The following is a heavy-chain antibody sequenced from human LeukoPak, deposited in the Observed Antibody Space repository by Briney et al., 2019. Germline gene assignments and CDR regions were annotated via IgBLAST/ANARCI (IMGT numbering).Heavy chain of an antibody. Sequence: PGGSLRLSCAASGFTFSGYSMNWVRQAPGKRLEWVSSISSSRYIFYADSVKGRFTISRDNAKNSLYLQMNSLGAEDTAVYYCARVSAEQVVTAILGRIDYWGRGTLVTVSS. CDR1: GFTFSGYS. CDR2: ISSSRYI. J-gene: IGHJ4*02. V-gene: IGHV3-69-1*02. D-gene: IGHD2-21*02. CDR3: ARVSAEQVVTAILGRIDY.